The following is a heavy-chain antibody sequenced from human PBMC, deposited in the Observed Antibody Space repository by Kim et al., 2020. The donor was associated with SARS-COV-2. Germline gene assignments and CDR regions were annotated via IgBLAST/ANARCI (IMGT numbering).Heavy chain of an antibody. J-gene: IGHJ4*02. CDR3: AKEMTTGTTWFDY. Sequence: YADSLQGRGTTSRDNSKNTLDLRGNSLGAEDTAVYYCAKEMTTGTTWFDYWGQGTLVTV. D-gene: IGHD4-17*01. V-gene: IGHV3-33*06.